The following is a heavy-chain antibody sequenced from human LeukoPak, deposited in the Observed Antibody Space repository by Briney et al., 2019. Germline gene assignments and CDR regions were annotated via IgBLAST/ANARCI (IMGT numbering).Heavy chain of an antibody. CDR2: ISNNGGYT. Sequence: GGSLRLSCAASGFTFSSSAMSWVRQAPGKGLEWVSAISNNGGYTYYADSVQGRFTISRDNSKSTLCLQMNSLRAEDTAVYYCAKAAPYCGGDCYSPFDYWGQGTLVTVSS. J-gene: IGHJ4*02. CDR3: AKAAPYCGGDCYSPFDY. CDR1: GFTFSSSA. D-gene: IGHD2-21*02. V-gene: IGHV3-23*01.